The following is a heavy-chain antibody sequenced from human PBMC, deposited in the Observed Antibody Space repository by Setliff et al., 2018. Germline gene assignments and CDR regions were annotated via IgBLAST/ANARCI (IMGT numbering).Heavy chain of an antibody. CDR1: GFTFNVYA. J-gene: IGHJ4*02. D-gene: IGHD3-22*01. Sequence: GGSLRLSCAASGFTFNVYAMSWVRQAPGKGLEWVSAITFGSLSRYYADSVKGRFTISRDNSKNTLFLEMNSLRTEDTAMYYCAKGHGQYYDSSGYYGRVLGYWGQGTLVTVSS. CDR3: AKGHGQYYDSSGYYGRVLGY. CDR2: ITFGSLSR. V-gene: IGHV3-23*01.